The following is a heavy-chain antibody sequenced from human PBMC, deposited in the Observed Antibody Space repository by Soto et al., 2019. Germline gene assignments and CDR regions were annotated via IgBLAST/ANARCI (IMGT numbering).Heavy chain of an antibody. CDR2: ISGYNGHT. CDR3: ATLDTAMLMVDY. Sequence: EASVKVSCKASGYTFTTYGISWVRQAPGQGLEWMGWISGYNGHTKYAQKFQGRVTMTTDTSTSTAYMELRSLRSDDTAVYYCATLDTAMLMVDYWGQGTLVTVS. J-gene: IGHJ4*02. V-gene: IGHV1-18*01. CDR1: GYTFTTYG. D-gene: IGHD5-18*01.